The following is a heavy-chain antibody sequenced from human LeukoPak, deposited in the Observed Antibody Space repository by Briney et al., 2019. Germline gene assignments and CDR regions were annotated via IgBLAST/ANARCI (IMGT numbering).Heavy chain of an antibody. D-gene: IGHD3-22*01. Sequence: GASVKVSCKASGGTFSSYAISWVRQAPGQGLEWMGGIIPIFGTADYAQKFQGRVTITTVESTSTAYMELSSLRSEDTAVYYCARGYYDSSGYYRPPFDYWGQGTLVTVSS. CDR1: GGTFSSYA. V-gene: IGHV1-69*05. CDR3: ARGYYDSSGYYRPPFDY. CDR2: IIPIFGTA. J-gene: IGHJ4*02.